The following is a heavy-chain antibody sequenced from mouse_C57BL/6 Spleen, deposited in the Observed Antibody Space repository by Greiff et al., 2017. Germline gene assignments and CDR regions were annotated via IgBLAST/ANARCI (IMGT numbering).Heavy chain of an antibody. CDR3: ARVGMEDFDY. CDR2: INYDGSST. CDR1: GFTFSDYY. J-gene: IGHJ2*01. Sequence: EVKLVESEGGLVQPGSSMKLSCTASGFTFSDYYMAWVRQVPEKGLEWVANINYDGSSTYYLDSLKSRFIISRDNANNILYLQMSSLTSEDTATYYCARVGMEDFDYWGQGTTLTVSS. V-gene: IGHV5-16*01. D-gene: IGHD6-1*01.